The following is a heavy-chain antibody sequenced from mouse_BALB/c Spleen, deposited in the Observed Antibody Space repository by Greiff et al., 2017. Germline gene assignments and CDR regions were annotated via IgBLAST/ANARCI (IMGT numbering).Heavy chain of an antibody. CDR2: IDPANGNT. CDR3: ARRRHYYAMDY. J-gene: IGHJ4*01. CDR1: GFNIKDTY. Sequence: EVQLQQSGAELVKPGASVKLSCTASGFNIKDTYMHWVKQRPEQGLEWIGRIDPANGNTKYDPKFQGKATITADTSSNTAYLQLSSLTSEDTAVYYGARRRHYYAMDYWGQGTSVTVSA. V-gene: IGHV14-3*02.